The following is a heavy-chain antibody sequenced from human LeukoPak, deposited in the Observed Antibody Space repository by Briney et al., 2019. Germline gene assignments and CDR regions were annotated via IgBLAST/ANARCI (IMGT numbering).Heavy chain of an antibody. CDR1: GFTFSSYA. J-gene: IGHJ4*02. D-gene: IGHD6-19*01. CDR2: SSGSGGST. CDR3: AKGSGSGWYGTFYY. V-gene: IGHV3-23*01. Sequence: GGSLRLSCAASGFTFSSYAMSWVRQAPGKGQEWVSASSGSGGSTYYADSVKGRFSISRDNSKNTLYLQMNSLRGEDTAGYYCAKGSGSGWYGTFYYWGQGTLVTVSS.